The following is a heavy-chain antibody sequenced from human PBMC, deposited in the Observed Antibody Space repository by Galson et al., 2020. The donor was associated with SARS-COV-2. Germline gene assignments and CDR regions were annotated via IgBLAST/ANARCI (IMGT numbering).Heavy chain of an antibody. CDR2: IYPGDSDT. V-gene: IGHV5-51*01. J-gene: IGHJ4*02. CDR1: GYSFTSYW. CDR3: ARFFAAYCGGDCYSPLYY. D-gene: IGHD2-21*01. Sequence: GESLKISCKGSGYSFTSYWIGWVRQMPGKGLEWMGIIYPGDSDTRYSPSFQGQVTISADKSISTAYLQWSSLKASDTAMYYCARFFAAYCGGDCYSPLYYWGQGTLVTVSS.